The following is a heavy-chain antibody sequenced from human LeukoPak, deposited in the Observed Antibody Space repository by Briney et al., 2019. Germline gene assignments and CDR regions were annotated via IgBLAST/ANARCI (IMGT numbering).Heavy chain of an antibody. CDR2: IGSDGSGT. Sequence: GGSLRLSCSAPGFPFSTLGMHWVRQAPGKELEHVSTIGSDGSGTYYADSVKDRFIISRDNSKNAVYLQMSSLRPEDTAVYYCVSPVFINFWGQGTLVTVSS. CDR3: VSPVFINF. V-gene: IGHV3-64D*06. CDR1: GFPFSTLG. D-gene: IGHD1-14*01. J-gene: IGHJ4*01.